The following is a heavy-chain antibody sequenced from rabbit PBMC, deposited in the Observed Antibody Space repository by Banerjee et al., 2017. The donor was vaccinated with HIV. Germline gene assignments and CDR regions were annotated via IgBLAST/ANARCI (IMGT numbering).Heavy chain of an antibody. CDR3: ARDQYSSSRGYFNL. CDR2: IYPDYGST. Sequence: QEQLEESGGDLVKPGASLTLTCTASGFSFSNRYVMCWVRQAPGKGLEWIAYIYPDYGSTGYASWVNGRLTISLDNAQNTVFLQMTSLTAADTATYFCARDQYSSSRGYFNLWGQGTLVTVS. V-gene: IGHV1S45*01. D-gene: IGHD1-1*01. CDR1: GFSFSNRYV. J-gene: IGHJ4*01.